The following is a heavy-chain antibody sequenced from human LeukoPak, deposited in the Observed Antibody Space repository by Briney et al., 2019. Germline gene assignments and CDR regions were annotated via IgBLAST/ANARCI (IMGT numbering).Heavy chain of an antibody. J-gene: IGHJ3*02. CDR1: GFTFSGSA. CDR2: IRSKANSYAT. V-gene: IGHV3-73*01. CDR3: TSLGGYSDAFDI. D-gene: IGHD3-10*01. Sequence: PGGSLRLSCAASGFTFSGSAMHWVRQASGKGLEWVGRIRSKANSYATAYAASVKGRFTISRDDSKNTAYLQMNSLKTEDTAVYYCTSLGGYSDAFDIWGQGTMVTVSS.